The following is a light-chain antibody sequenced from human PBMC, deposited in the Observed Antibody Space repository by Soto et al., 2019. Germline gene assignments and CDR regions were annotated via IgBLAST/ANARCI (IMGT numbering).Light chain of an antibody. Sequence: QSVLTQPASVSRSPGQSITISCTGTSSDVGGSNYVSWYQHHPGKAPKLIISEVSNRPSGVSYRFSGSKSGDTASLTISGLQAEDEADYYCCSRTTSSTYVFGPGTKVTVL. V-gene: IGLV2-14*01. CDR1: SSDVGGSNY. J-gene: IGLJ1*01. CDR3: CSRTTSSTYV. CDR2: EVS.